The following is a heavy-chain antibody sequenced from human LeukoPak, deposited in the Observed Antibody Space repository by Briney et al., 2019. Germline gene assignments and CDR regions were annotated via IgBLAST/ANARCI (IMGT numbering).Heavy chain of an antibody. CDR3: AILGYSSSVFDC. J-gene: IGHJ4*02. Sequence: GGSLRLSCAASGFTFSNYAIHWVRQAPGKGLEWAALISKDGTGTYYPDSVKGRFTISRDNSKNTLYLQMNSLRTEDTAMYYCAILGYSSSVFDCWGQGTLVTASS. D-gene: IGHD2-2*01. V-gene: IGHV3-30-3*01. CDR1: GFTFSNYA. CDR2: ISKDGTGT.